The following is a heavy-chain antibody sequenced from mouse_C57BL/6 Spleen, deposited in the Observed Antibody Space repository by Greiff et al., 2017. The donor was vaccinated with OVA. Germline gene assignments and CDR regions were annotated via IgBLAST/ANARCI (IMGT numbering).Heavy chain of an antibody. J-gene: IGHJ3*01. CDR2: ISRGGSYT. D-gene: IGHD2-1*01. Sequence: EVHLVESGGDLVKPGGSLKLSCAASGFTFSSYGMSWVRQTPGKRLEWVATISRGGSYTYYPDSVKGRFTIARDNAKNTLYLQMSSLKSEDTAMYYCARRGGNYGPWFAYWGQGTLVTVSA. CDR3: ARRGGNYGPWFAY. CDR1: GFTFSSYG. V-gene: IGHV5-6*01.